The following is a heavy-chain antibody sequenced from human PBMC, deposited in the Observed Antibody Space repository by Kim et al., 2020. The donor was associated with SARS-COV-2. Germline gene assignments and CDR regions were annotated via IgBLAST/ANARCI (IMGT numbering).Heavy chain of an antibody. J-gene: IGHJ4*02. V-gene: IGHV5-10-1*01. Sequence: YSASFQGHVTISADKSISTAYLQWSSLKASDTAMYYCARRYYYASSGFTHWGQGTLVTVSS. D-gene: IGHD3-22*01. CDR3: ARRYYYASSGFTH.